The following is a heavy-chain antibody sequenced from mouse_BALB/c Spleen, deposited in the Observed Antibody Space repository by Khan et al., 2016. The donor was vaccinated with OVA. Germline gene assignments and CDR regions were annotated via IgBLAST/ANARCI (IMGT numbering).Heavy chain of an antibody. J-gene: IGHJ2*01. CDR2: INPSSGYT. CDR1: GYTFTSYT. V-gene: IGHV1-4*01. CDR3: ARTHER. Sequence: QVRLQQSGAELARPGASVKMSCKASGYTFTSYTMHWVKQRPGQGLEWIGYINPSSGYTKYNQKFKDQATLTADKSYSTAYMQLGSLTSEDSAVYYCARTHERWGQGTTLTVSS.